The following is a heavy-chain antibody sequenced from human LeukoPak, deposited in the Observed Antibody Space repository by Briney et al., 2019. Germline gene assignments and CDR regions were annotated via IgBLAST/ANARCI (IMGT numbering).Heavy chain of an antibody. V-gene: IGHV4-59*01. CDR1: GGTISSYY. CDR3: ARDPPGGIVVVPNWYFDL. D-gene: IGHD2-2*01. Sequence: SETLSLTCNASGGTISSYYWSWIRQPPGKGLEWIGYIYYSGSTNYNPSLKSRVTISVDTSKNQFSLKLSSVTAADTAVYYCARDPPGGIVVVPNWYFDLWGRGTLVTVSS. CDR2: IYYSGST. J-gene: IGHJ2*01.